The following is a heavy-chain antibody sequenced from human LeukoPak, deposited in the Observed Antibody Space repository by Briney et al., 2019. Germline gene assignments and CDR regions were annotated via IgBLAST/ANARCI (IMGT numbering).Heavy chain of an antibody. V-gene: IGHV3-53*01. Sequence: GGSLRLSCAASGFTVSSNYMSWVRQAPGKGLEWVSVIYSGGSTYYADSVKGRFTISRDNSKNTLYLQMNSLRAEDTAVYYCASPRDGYNSGFDYWGQGTLVTVSS. D-gene: IGHD5-24*01. J-gene: IGHJ4*02. CDR3: ASPRDGYNSGFDY. CDR1: GFTVSSNY. CDR2: IYSGGST.